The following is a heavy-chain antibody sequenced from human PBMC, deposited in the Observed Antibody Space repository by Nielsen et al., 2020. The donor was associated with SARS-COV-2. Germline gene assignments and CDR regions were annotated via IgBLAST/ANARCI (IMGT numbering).Heavy chain of an antibody. V-gene: IGHV5-10-1*01. Sequence: GESLKISCKASGYSFTSYWISWVRQMPGKGLEWMGRIDPTDSYTNYSPSFQGHVTISADKSISTAYLQWSSLKASDTAMYYCARRDSSGWNIDYWGQGTQVTVSS. CDR3: ARRDSSGWNIDY. J-gene: IGHJ4*02. CDR1: GYSFTSYW. CDR2: IDPTDSYT. D-gene: IGHD6-19*01.